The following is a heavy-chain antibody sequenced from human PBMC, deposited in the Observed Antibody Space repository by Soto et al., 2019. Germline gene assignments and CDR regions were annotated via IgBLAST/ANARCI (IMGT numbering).Heavy chain of an antibody. V-gene: IGHV4-39*01. Sequence: QLQLQESGPGLVKPSETLSLTCTVSGGSISSSSYYWGWIRQPPGKGLEWIGSIYYSGSTYYNPSLKSRVTISVDTSKNQFSLKLSSVTAADTAVYYCARRASSSDHYFDYWGQGTLVTVSS. CDR2: IYYSGST. CDR3: ARRASSSDHYFDY. D-gene: IGHD6-6*01. J-gene: IGHJ4*02. CDR1: GGSISSSSYY.